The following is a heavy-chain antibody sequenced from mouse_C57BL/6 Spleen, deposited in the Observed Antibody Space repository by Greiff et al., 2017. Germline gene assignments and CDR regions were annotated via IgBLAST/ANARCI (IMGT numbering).Heavy chain of an antibody. D-gene: IGHD2-1*01. CDR3: ARRNYGNPYAMDY. Sequence: VKLQQPGTELVKPGASVKLSCKASGYTFTSYWMHWVKQRPGKGLEWIGNINPSNGGTNYNEKFKSKATLTVDKSSSTAYMQLSSLTSEDSAVYYCARRNYGNPYAMDYWGQGTSVTVSS. CDR2: INPSNGGT. CDR1: GYTFTSYW. V-gene: IGHV1-53*01. J-gene: IGHJ4*01.